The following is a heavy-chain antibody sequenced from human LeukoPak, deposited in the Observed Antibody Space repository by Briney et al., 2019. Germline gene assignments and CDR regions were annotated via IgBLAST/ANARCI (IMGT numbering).Heavy chain of an antibody. CDR2: IYHSGNS. J-gene: IGHJ4*02. CDR1: GYSISSGYY. Sequence: SETLSLTCAVSGYSISSGYYWGWVRQPPGKGLEWIGSIYHSGNSYYNPSLRRRVTISVDTSKNQFFLKVSSVTAADTAVYYCARRAGSGWPTFDYWGQGTLVTVSS. V-gene: IGHV4-38-2*01. CDR3: ARRAGSGWPTFDY. D-gene: IGHD6-19*01.